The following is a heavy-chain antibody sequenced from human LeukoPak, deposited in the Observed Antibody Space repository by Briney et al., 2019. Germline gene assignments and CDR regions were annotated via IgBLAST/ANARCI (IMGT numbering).Heavy chain of an antibody. J-gene: IGHJ6*04. CDR3: AELGITMIGGV. D-gene: IGHD3-10*02. CDR2: ISWNSGSV. CDR1: GFTFDDYA. V-gene: IGHV3-9*01. Sequence: GGSLRLSCAASGFTFDDYAMHWVRQAPGKGLEWVSGISWNSGSVAYADSVKGRFTISRDNAKNSLYLQMNSLRAEDTAVYYCAELGITMIGGVWGKGTTVTISS.